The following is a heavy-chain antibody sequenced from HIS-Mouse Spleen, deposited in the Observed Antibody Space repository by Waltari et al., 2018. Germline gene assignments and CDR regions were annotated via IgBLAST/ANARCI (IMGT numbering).Heavy chain of an antibody. Sequence: QLQLQESGPVLVKPSETLSLTCTVSGGSLSSSSYYWGWLRQPAGKGLEWIGSIYYSGSTYYNPSLKSRVTISVDTSKNQFSLKLSSVTAADTAVYYCAREIPYSSSWYDWYFDLWGRGTLVTVSS. CDR3: AREIPYSSSWYDWYFDL. CDR2: IYYSGST. CDR1: GGSLSSSSYY. D-gene: IGHD6-13*01. V-gene: IGHV4-39*07. J-gene: IGHJ2*01.